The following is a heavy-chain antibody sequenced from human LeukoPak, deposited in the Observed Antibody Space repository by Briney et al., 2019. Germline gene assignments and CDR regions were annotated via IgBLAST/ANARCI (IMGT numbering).Heavy chain of an antibody. CDR2: IKQAGGES. D-gene: IGHD3-22*01. J-gene: IGHJ3*02. V-gene: IGHV3-7*01. Sequence: PGGSLRLSCAASGFIFGSYWMTWLRQAPGKGLEWVANIKQAGGESSYVDSVKGRFTISRDNAKNSLYLQMNSLRAEDTAVYYCARDLPPAMIVVVITKNAFDIWGQGTMVTVSS. CDR3: ARDLPPAMIVVVITKNAFDI. CDR1: GFIFGSYW.